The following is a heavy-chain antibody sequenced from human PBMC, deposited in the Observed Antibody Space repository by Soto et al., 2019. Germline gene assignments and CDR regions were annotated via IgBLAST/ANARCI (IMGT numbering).Heavy chain of an antibody. CDR2: IYWDDSK. D-gene: IGHD1-26*01. Sequence: QITLKESGPTLVKPTQTLTLTCTFSGFSLTTDRVGVGWTRQPPGEALEGLAVIYWDDSKTYRPSLESRLTITKDTSKNQVALTMTNMDSVDTATYYCAHAYGGRSLYWGQGTLVTVSS. J-gene: IGHJ4*02. CDR3: AHAYGGRSLY. V-gene: IGHV2-5*02. CDR1: GFSLTTDRVG.